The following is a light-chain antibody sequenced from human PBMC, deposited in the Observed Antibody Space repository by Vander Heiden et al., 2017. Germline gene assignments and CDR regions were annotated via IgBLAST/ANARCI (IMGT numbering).Light chain of an antibody. CDR2: SDG. CDR1: CPSFGTND. J-gene: IGLJ1*01. V-gene: IGLV1-47*02. Sequence: QSVVTQPPPTAATPAQRVPAARSGTCPSFGTNDVYWYQPVPGPASMLLFNSDGRRRSGVPDRFSGSSSGTSAALAISGLRSEAEADYYCAARDGGLCGYVFGTGTKVTVL. CDR3: AARDGGLCGYV.